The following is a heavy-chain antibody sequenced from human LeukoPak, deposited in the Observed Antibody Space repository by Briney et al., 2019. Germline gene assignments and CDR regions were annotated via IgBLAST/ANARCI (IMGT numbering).Heavy chain of an antibody. V-gene: IGHV1-3*01. Sequence: ASVKVSCKASGYTFTSYAMHWVRQAPGQRLEWMGWINAGNGNTKYSQKFQGRVTITRDTSASTAYMELSSLRSEDTAVYYCARDISSPEWEPIGQGCDYWGQGTLVTVSS. CDR2: INAGNGNT. CDR3: ARDISSPEWEPIGQGCDY. CDR1: GYTFTSYA. D-gene: IGHD1-26*01. J-gene: IGHJ4*02.